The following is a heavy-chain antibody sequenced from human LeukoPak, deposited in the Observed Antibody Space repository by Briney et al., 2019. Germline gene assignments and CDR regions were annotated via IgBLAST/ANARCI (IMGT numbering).Heavy chain of an antibody. CDR3: ARGVVRGVKKAGFISHDY. CDR1: GGTFNSYA. CDR2: TIPMFRTA. Sequence: SVKVSCKASGGTFNSYAISWVRQAPGQGLGWMGGTIPMFRTAHYAQKFQGRVTITADESTSTAYMELSSLRSEDTAVYYCARGVVRGVKKAGFISHDYWGQGTLVTVSS. D-gene: IGHD3-10*01. J-gene: IGHJ4*02. V-gene: IGHV1-69*13.